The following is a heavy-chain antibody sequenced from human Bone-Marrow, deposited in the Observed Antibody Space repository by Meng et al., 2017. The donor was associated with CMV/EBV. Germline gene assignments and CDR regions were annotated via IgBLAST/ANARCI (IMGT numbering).Heavy chain of an antibody. V-gene: IGHV4-59*01. CDR1: GGSISSYY. D-gene: IGHD3-3*01. CDR3: ARGRDFGVVTPGY. J-gene: IGHJ4*02. Sequence: SETLSLTCTVSGGSISSYYWSWIRQPPGKGLEWIGYIYYSGNTNYNPSLKSRVTISVDTSKNQFSLKLSSVTAADTAVYYGARGRDFGVVTPGYWGQGTLVTGSS. CDR2: IYYSGNT.